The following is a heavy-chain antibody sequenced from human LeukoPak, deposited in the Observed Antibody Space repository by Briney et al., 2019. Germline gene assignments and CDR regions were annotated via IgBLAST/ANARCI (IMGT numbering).Heavy chain of an antibody. V-gene: IGHV3-23*01. D-gene: IGHD3-10*01. CDR3: ARDMVRGVIITPFFGY. CDR2: ISGSGSST. J-gene: IGHJ4*02. CDR1: GFTFITYA. Sequence: PGGSLRLSCAASGFTFITYAMSWVRQAPGKGLEWVSAISGSGSSTYYADSVRGRFTISRDNAKNSLYLQMNSLRAEDTAVYYCARDMVRGVIITPFFGYWGQGTLVTVSS.